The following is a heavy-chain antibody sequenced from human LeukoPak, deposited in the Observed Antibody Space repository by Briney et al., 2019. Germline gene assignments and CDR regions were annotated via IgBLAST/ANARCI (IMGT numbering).Heavy chain of an antibody. V-gene: IGHV4-59*01. CDR2: IYYSGST. CDR3: AGSVLRYFDAFDI. J-gene: IGHJ3*02. CDR1: GGSISSYY. Sequence: SETLSLTCTVSGGSISSYYWSWIRQPPGKGLEWIGYIYYSGSTNYNPSLKSRVTISVDTSKNQFSLKLSSVTAADTAVYHCAGSVLRYFDAFDIWGQGTMVTVPS. D-gene: IGHD3-9*01.